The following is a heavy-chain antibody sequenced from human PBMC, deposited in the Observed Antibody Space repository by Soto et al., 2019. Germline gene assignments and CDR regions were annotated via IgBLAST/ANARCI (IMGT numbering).Heavy chain of an antibody. D-gene: IGHD3-3*01. Sequence: SETLSLTCTVSGGSISSYYWSWIRQPPGKGLEWIGYIHYSGRTSYNPSLKSRVTISVDTSKNQFSLKLSSVTAADTAVYYCARHGGDYFDYWGQGTLVTVSS. J-gene: IGHJ4*02. V-gene: IGHV4-59*08. CDR3: ARHGGDYFDY. CDR1: GGSISSYY. CDR2: IHYSGRT.